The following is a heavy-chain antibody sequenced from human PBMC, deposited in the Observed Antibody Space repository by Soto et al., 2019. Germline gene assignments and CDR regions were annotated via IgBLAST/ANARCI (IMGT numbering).Heavy chain of an antibody. CDR3: ARWATY. CDR1: GRAFRGNY. CDR2: MNRRGGI. Sequence: ETLSVAFYVYGRAFRGNYWTWIRQPPGKGLEWIGEMNRRGGINYNPSLKSRVTISVDTSKNQFSLKLTSVTDADTAVYYCARWATYWGQGTLGTVSS. D-gene: IGHD1-1*01. V-gene: IGHV4-34*01. J-gene: IGHJ4*02.